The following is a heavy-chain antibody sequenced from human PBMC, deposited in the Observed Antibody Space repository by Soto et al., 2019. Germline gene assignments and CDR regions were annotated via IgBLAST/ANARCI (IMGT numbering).Heavy chain of an antibody. Sequence: QVQLQESGPGLVKPSQTLSLTCTVSGDSISSNNNDWSWIRQPPGVGLEWIGFISYSGTTSYSPSLKSRVAISLDTSKNQFSLSLSSVTAADTAVYYCARGRGYSYGLDPWGQGTLVTVSS. CDR2: ISYSGTT. CDR3: ARGRGYSYGLDP. V-gene: IGHV4-30-4*01. CDR1: GDSISSNNND. D-gene: IGHD5-18*01. J-gene: IGHJ5*02.